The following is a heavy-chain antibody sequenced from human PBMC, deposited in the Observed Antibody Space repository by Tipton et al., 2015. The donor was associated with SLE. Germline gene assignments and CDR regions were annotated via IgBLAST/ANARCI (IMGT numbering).Heavy chain of an antibody. CDR3: ASPGSSGCIDY. CDR1: GGSISSGGYS. V-gene: IGHV4-30-2*01. Sequence: TLSLTCAVSGGSISSGGYSWSWIRQPPRKGLEWIGYIYHSGSTYYNPSLKSRVTISVDRSKNQFSLKLSSVTAADTAVYYCASPGSSGCIDYWGQGTLVTVSS. CDR2: IYHSGST. J-gene: IGHJ4*02. D-gene: IGHD6-19*01.